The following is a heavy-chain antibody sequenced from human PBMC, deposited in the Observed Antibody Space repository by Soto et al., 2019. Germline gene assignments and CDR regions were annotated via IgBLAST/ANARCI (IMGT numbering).Heavy chain of an antibody. Sequence: LSLTCTVSGGSISSTSYYGGWTRHAPGKGLEWIASIYYSGSTYYNPSLKSRVSISVDTSKNQFSLKLASVTAADTAVYYCAGDPPSSGATHNSFDYWGQGTLVTVSS. V-gene: IGHV4-39*02. D-gene: IGHD2-15*01. CDR2: IYYSGST. J-gene: IGHJ4*02. CDR1: GGSISSTSYY. CDR3: AGDPPSSGATHNSFDY.